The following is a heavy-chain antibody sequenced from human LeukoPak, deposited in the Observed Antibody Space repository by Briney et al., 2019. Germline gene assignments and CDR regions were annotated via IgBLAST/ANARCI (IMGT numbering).Heavy chain of an antibody. CDR1: GFTFSSYS. Sequence: GGSLRLSCAASGFTFSSYSMNWVRQAPGKGLEWVSSISSSSSYIYYADSVKGRFTISRDNAKNSLYLQMNSLRAEDTALYYCARVTVTTRMDVWGKGTTVTVSS. V-gene: IGHV3-21*04. CDR2: ISSSSSYI. J-gene: IGHJ6*04. CDR3: ARVTVTTRMDV. D-gene: IGHD4-17*01.